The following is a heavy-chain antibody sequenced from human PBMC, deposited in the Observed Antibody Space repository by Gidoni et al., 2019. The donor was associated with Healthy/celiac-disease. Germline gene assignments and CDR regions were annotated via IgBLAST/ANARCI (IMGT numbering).Heavy chain of an antibody. CDR2: ISSSSSYI. CDR3: ARDRRGIAARPDY. J-gene: IGHJ4*02. D-gene: IGHD6-6*01. V-gene: IGHV3-21*01. Sequence: EVQLVESGGGLVKPGGSLSLCCAASGFTFSSYSMNWVRQAPGKGLEWVSSISSSSSYIYYADSVKGRFTIFRDNAKNSLYLQMNSLRAEDTAVYYCARDRRGIAARPDYWGQGTLVTVSS. CDR1: GFTFSSYS.